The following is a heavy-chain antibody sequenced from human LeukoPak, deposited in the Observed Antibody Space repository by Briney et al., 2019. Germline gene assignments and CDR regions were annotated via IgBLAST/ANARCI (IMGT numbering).Heavy chain of an antibody. CDR2: INRSGYT. D-gene: IGHD6-19*01. CDR3: TRAVAGHPD. CDR1: GVPFSNYY. V-gene: IGHV4-34*01. Sequence: SETLSLTCAASGVPFSNYYWSWVRQSPSQGLEWIGEINRSGYTNYNPSLKSRVTMSIDPSKKQFSLRLTSVTAADAGVYYCTRAVAGHPDWGQGTLVTVSS. J-gene: IGHJ4*02.